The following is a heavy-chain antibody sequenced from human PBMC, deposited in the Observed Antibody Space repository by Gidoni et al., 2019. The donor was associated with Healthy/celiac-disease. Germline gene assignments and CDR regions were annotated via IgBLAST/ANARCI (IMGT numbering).Heavy chain of an antibody. V-gene: IGHV3-15*01. CDR3: TTDRCSSTSCYVYYYYYMDV. D-gene: IGHD2-2*01. Sequence: EVQLVESGGGLVKPGGSLRLSCAASGFTFSNAWMSWVRQAPGKGLEWVGRIKSKTDGGTTDYAAPVKGRFTISRDDSKNTLYLQMNSLKTEDTAVYYCTTDRCSSTSCYVYYYYYMDVWGKGTTVTVSS. J-gene: IGHJ6*03. CDR1: GFTFSNAW. CDR2: IKSKTDGGTT.